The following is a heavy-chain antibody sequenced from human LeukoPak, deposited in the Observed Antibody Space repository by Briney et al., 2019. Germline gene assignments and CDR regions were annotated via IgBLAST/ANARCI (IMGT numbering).Heavy chain of an antibody. J-gene: IGHJ4*02. D-gene: IGHD4-17*01. CDR3: ARGDYGDYF. Sequence: GGSLRLSCTASGFTFGDYAMSWIRQAPGKGLEWVAVISYDGNNKYYADSVKGRFTISRDNSKNTLYLQMNSLRPEDTSIYYCARGDYGDYFWGQGTLVTVSS. CDR2: ISYDGNNK. CDR1: GFTFGDYA. V-gene: IGHV3-30*04.